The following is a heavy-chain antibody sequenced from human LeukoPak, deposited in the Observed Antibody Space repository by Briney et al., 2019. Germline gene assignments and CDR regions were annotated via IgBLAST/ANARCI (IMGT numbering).Heavy chain of an antibody. D-gene: IGHD6-19*01. V-gene: IGHV3-7*01. CDR2: IKQDESEN. J-gene: IGHJ4*02. Sequence: GGSLRLSCAASGFTLSSYWMSWVRPAPGKGLEWVANIKQDESENYYVDSVKGRFTISRDNAKNSLYLQTNSLRAEDTGVYYWARWASSGCTFDYWGQGTLVTVSS. CDR1: GFTLSSYW. CDR3: ARWASSGCTFDY.